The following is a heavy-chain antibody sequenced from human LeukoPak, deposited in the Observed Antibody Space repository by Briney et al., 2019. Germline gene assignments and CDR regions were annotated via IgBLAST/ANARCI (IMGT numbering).Heavy chain of an antibody. Sequence: SVKVSCKASGGTFSSYTISWVRQAPGQGLEWMGRIIPILGIANYAQKSQGRVTITADISTSTAYMELSSLRSEDTAVYYCARVDGTTVTPYYYYGMDVWGQGTTVTVSS. J-gene: IGHJ6*02. CDR3: ARVDGTTVTPYYYYGMDV. CDR2: IIPILGIA. CDR1: GGTFSSYT. V-gene: IGHV1-69*02. D-gene: IGHD4-17*01.